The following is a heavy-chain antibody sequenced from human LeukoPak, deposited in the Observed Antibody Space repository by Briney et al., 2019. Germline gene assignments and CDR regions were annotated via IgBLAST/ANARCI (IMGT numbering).Heavy chain of an antibody. CDR1: GYTFTSHY. CDR2: FNPSIGTT. CDR3: ARAWTTVTQFDY. V-gene: IGHV1-46*01. Sequence: ASVKVSCKASGYTFTSHYIHWVRQAPGQGLEWMGIFNPSIGTTTYARKFQGRVTMTRDMSTSTVYMELSSLGTEDAAVYDCARAWTTVTQFDYWGQGTLVTVSS. J-gene: IGHJ4*02. D-gene: IGHD4-17*01.